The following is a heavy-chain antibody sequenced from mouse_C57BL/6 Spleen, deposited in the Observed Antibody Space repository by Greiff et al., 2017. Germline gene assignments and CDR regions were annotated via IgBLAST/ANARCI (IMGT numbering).Heavy chain of an antibody. V-gene: IGHV1-63*01. CDR1: GYTFTNYW. CDR3: ARERDYYGSSFYYAMDY. D-gene: IGHD1-1*01. Sequence: QVHVKQSGAELVRPGTSVKMSCKASGYTFTNYWIGWAKQRPGHGLEWIGDIYPGGGYTNYNEKFKGKATLTADKSSSTAYMQFSSLTSEDSAIYYCARERDYYGSSFYYAMDYWGQGTSVTVSS. CDR2: IYPGGGYT. J-gene: IGHJ4*01.